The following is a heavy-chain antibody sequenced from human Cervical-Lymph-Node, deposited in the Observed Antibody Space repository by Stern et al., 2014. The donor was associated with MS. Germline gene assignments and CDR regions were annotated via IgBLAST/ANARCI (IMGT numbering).Heavy chain of an antibody. Sequence: VQLVQSGAEVKKPGESLKISCQASGYSFTSNWIAWVRQMPGKGLEWMGSIFPDDSDTTYSPSFQGQVTMSADKSSSTAHLHWNSLKASDTAMYYCARLDSSGYLYWGQGTLVTVSS. D-gene: IGHD3-22*01. V-gene: IGHV5-51*01. J-gene: IGHJ4*02. CDR2: IFPDDSDT. CDR3: ARLDSSGYLY. CDR1: GYSFTSNW.